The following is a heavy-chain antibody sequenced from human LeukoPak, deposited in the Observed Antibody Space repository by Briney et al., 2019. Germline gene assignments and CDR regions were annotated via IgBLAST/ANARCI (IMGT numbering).Heavy chain of an antibody. Sequence: SETLSLTCAVYGGSFSVWYWSWVRQPPGKGLEWIGEINHGGSTNYNPSLKSRVTMSVDTSKNQFSLNLSSVTAADTAVYYCARDSRYCNSISCYGRPGYYGLDVWVQGTTVTVSS. D-gene: IGHD2-2*01. J-gene: IGHJ6*02. CDR1: GGSFSVWY. CDR2: INHGGST. CDR3: ARDSRYCNSISCYGRPGYYGLDV. V-gene: IGHV4-34*01.